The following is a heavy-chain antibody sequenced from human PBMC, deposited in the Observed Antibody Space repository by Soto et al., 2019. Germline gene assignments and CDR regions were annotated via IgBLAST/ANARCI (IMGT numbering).Heavy chain of an antibody. D-gene: IGHD5-18*01. CDR3: ARRDVDTAMVDY. Sequence: SETLSLACTVSGGSISSSSYYWGWILQPPGKGLEWIGSIYYSGSTYYNPSLKSRVTISVDTSKNQFSLKLSSVTAADTAVYYCARRDVDTAMVDYWGQGTLVTVSS. CDR2: IYYSGST. J-gene: IGHJ4*02. CDR1: GGSISSSSYY. V-gene: IGHV4-39*01.